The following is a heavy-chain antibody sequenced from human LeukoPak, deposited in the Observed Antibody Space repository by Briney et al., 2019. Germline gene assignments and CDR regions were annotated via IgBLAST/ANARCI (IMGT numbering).Heavy chain of an antibody. CDR3: ARGSYYYGSGPRGCLDV. V-gene: IGHV3-30*02. Sequence: GGSLRLSCAVSGFTFSSYCMHWVRQAPGKVLEWVAFIRYDGSNKYYTDSVKGRLTISRDNSKDTVYLQMNSLRVEDTAVYYCARGSYYYGSGPRGCLDVWGKGTAVSISS. D-gene: IGHD3-10*01. CDR2: IRYDGSNK. J-gene: IGHJ6*04. CDR1: GFTFSSYC.